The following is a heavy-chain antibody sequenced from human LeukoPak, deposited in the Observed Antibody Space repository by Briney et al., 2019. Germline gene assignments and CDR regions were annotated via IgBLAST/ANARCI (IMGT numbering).Heavy chain of an antibody. CDR3: ARDKDALGALGY. V-gene: IGHV3-48*02. J-gene: IGHJ4*02. Sequence: GGSLRLSCAASGFTFSSYSMNWVRQAPEKGLEWVSYISGSSTTLYYAYSVKGRFTISRDNAKNSLYLQIISLREEDTAVYYCARDKDALGALGYWGRGTLVTVSS. D-gene: IGHD3-16*01. CDR2: ISGSSTTL. CDR1: GFTFSSYS.